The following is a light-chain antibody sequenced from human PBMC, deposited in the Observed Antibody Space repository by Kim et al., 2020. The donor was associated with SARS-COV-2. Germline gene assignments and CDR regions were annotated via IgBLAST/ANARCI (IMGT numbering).Light chain of an antibody. V-gene: IGKV3-15*01. Sequence: LSWSPGERATLFCRASQSVSNNLAWYQQKPGQAPRLLIYDASTRATGIPARFSGSGSGTDFTLTISSLQSEDFAVYCCQQYSNSWTFGQGTKVDI. CDR1: QSVSNN. CDR2: DAS. J-gene: IGKJ1*01. CDR3: QQYSNSWT.